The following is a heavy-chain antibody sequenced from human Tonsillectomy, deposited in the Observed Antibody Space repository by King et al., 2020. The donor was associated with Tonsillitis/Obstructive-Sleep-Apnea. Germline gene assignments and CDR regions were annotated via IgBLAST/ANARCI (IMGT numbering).Heavy chain of an antibody. D-gene: IGHD3-9*01. Sequence: VQLQQWGAGLLKPSETLSLTCAVYGGSFSGYYWSWIRQPPGKGLEWIGEISHSGITNYNPSLKSRVTISIDTSKNQFSLRLSSVTAADTSVYYCARGRDESNYDLLTGYLDYWGQGNLVTVSS. CDR1: GGSFSGYY. CDR2: ISHSGIT. V-gene: IGHV4-34*01. CDR3: ARGRDESNYDLLTGYLDY. J-gene: IGHJ4*02.